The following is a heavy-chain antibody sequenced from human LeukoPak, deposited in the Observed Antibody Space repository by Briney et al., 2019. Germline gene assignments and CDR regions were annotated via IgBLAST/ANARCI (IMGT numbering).Heavy chain of an antibody. CDR2: INPNSSGT. CDR1: GYTFTGYY. J-gene: IGHJ6*03. Sequence: ASVKVSCKASGYTFTGYYMHWVRQAPGQGLEWMGWINPNSSGTNYAQKFQGRVTMTRDTSISTAYMELSRLRSDDTAVYYCARAGSYCSGGSCYRGGYYYYMDVWGKGTTVTVSS. D-gene: IGHD2-15*01. CDR3: ARAGSYCSGGSCYRGGYYYYMDV. V-gene: IGHV1-2*02.